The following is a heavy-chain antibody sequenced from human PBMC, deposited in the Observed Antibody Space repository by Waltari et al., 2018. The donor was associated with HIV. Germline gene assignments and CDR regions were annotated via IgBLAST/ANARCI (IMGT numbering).Heavy chain of an antibody. CDR1: GFAVNTYT. CDR3: AAPGGMDV. V-gene: IGHV3-21*01. CDR2: ISKSSDYI. Sequence: EVQLVESGGGLVKPGGSLRLSCGVSGFAVNTYTMNWVLQAPGKGLEWVSSISKSSDYIYYADSVKGRFTISRDSAKNSLYLQMNSLRAEDTAVYYCAAPGGMDVWGQGTTVTVSS. J-gene: IGHJ6*02.